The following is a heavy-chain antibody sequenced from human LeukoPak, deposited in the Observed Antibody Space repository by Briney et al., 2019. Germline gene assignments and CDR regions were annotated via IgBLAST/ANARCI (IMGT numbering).Heavy chain of an antibody. CDR3: AREYGSIDY. CDR1: GGSISSYY. Sequence: PSETLSLTCTVSGGSISSYYWSWIRQPPGKGMEWIGYIYYSGSTNYNPSLKSRVTISVDTSKNQFSLKLSSVTAADTAVYYCAREYGSIDYWGQGTLVTVSS. V-gene: IGHV4-59*01. J-gene: IGHJ4*02. D-gene: IGHD4-17*01. CDR2: IYYSGST.